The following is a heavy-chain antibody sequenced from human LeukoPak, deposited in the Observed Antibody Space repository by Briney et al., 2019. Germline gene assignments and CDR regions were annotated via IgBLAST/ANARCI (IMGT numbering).Heavy chain of an antibody. CDR3: ARDVSGWYGGFDY. V-gene: IGHV3-48*03. J-gene: IGHJ4*02. D-gene: IGHD6-13*01. Sequence: GGSLRLSCAASGFTFSSFEMNWARQAPGKGLEWVSYISSSGYTIYYADSVKGRFTISKDNAKNSLFLQMNSLRAEDTAVYYCARDVSGWYGGFDYWGQGTLVTVSS. CDR2: ISSSGYTI. CDR1: GFTFSSFE.